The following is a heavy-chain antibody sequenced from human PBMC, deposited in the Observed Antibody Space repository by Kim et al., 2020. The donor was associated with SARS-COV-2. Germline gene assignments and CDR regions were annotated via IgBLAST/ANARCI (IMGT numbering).Heavy chain of an antibody. Sequence: SETLSLTCAVYGGSFSGYYWSWIRQPPGKGLEWIGEINHSGSTNYNPSLKSRVTISVDTSKNQFSLKLSSVTAADTAVYYCARNPNVYRMSYNWFDPWGQGTLVTVSS. CDR2: INHSGST. V-gene: IGHV4-34*01. J-gene: IGHJ5*02. CDR3: ARNPNVYRMSYNWFDP. D-gene: IGHD1-26*01. CDR1: GGSFSGYY.